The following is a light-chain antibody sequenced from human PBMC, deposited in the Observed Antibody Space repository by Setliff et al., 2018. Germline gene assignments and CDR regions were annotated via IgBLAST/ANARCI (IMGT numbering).Light chain of an antibody. CDR2: DVT. J-gene: IGLJ3*02. Sequence: QSALAQPRSVSGSPGQSVTISCTGTDSDIGLYNFVSWYQQHPDKVPKLIIYDVTKRPSGVSDRPSGSKSGNTASLTISGLQADDEADYYCCSFATNSVLFGGGTKVTVL. V-gene: IGLV2-11*01. CDR1: DSDIGLYNF. CDR3: CSFATNSVL.